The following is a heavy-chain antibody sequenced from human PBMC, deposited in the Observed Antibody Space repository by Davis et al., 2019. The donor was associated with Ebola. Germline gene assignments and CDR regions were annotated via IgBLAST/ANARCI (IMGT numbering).Heavy chain of an antibody. D-gene: IGHD2-15*01. CDR1: GFTFSSYG. V-gene: IGHV3-30*18. Sequence: PGGSLRLSCAASGFTFSSYGMHWVRQAPGKGLEWVAVISNDGSDKFYADSVKGRFTISRANSKNTLYLQMNSLRAEDTAVYYCAKSGGSSSWFEYYFDYWGQGTLVTVSS. CDR2: ISNDGSDK. J-gene: IGHJ4*02. CDR3: AKSGGSSSWFEYYFDY.